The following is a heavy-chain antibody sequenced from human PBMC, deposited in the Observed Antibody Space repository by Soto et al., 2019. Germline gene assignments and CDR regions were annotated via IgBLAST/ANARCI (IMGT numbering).Heavy chain of an antibody. V-gene: IGHV4-59*01. CDR1: GGSISSYY. Sequence: SETLSLTCTVSGGSISSYYWSWIRQPPGKGLEWIGYIYYSGSTNYNPSLKSRVTISVDTSKNQFSLKLSSVTAADTAVYYCARANEYYDSSGPSGAFDIWGQGTMVTVSS. CDR3: ARANEYYDSSGPSGAFDI. CDR2: IYYSGST. J-gene: IGHJ3*02. D-gene: IGHD3-22*01.